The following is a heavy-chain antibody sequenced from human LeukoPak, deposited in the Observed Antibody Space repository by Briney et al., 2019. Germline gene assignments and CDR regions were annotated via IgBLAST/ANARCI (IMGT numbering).Heavy chain of an antibody. J-gene: IGHJ6*02. CDR2: ISADKGDT. V-gene: IGHV1-18*01. D-gene: IGHD2-15*01. CDR1: VYTFNRYG. CDR3: ARQVLIAGGRYGMDV. Sequence: GASVKVSCKASVYTFNRYGMSWVRQAPGQGLEWMGWISADKGDTEYAQKIQARVTMTTDTSTSTAYMELRSLRSDDTAMYYCARQVLIAGGRYGMDVWGQGTTVTVSS.